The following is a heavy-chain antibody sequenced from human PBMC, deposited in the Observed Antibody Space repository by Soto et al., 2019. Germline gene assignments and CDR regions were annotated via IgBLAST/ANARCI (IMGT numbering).Heavy chain of an antibody. CDR3: AIEYSSPTGNYYYYGMDV. CDR1: GDSVSSNSAA. D-gene: IGHD6-6*01. V-gene: IGHV6-1*01. J-gene: IGHJ6*02. CDR2: TYYRSKWYN. Sequence: SQTLSLTCAISGDSVSSNSAAWNWIRQSPSRGLEWLGRTYYRSKWYNDYAVSVKSRITINPDTSKNQFSLQLNSVTPEDTALFYCAIEYSSPTGNYYYYGMDVWGQGTTVTVSS.